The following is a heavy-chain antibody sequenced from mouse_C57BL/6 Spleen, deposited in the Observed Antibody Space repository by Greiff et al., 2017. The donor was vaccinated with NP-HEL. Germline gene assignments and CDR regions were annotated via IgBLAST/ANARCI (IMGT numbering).Heavy chain of an antibody. V-gene: IGHV5-17*01. CDR2: ISSGSSTI. D-gene: IGHD2-3*01. CDR3: ARRWLPYAMDY. CDR1: GFTFSDYG. J-gene: IGHJ4*01. Sequence: DVQLQESGGGLVKPGGSLKLSCAASGFTFSDYGMHWVRQAPEKGLEWVAYISSGSSTIYYADTVKGRFTISRDNAKNTLFLQMTSLRYEDTAMYYCARRWLPYAMDYWGQGTSVTVSS.